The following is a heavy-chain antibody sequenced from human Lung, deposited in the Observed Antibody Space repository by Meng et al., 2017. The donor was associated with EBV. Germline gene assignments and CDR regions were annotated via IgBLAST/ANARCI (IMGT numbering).Heavy chain of an antibody. J-gene: IGHJ4*02. D-gene: IGHD3-16*01. CDR3: AIDIGGKST. CDR2: ISWDGGIT. V-gene: IGHV3-43*01. CDR1: GFTFDEYT. Sequence: EVQLVESGVFVVQPGGSLRLSFVASGFTFDEYTIHWVRQAPGKGLALVSLISWDGGITYYGDSMRGRFTVSRDNNKKSLYLQMNSLRPEDTAFYYCAIDIGGKSTWGQGTLVTVSS.